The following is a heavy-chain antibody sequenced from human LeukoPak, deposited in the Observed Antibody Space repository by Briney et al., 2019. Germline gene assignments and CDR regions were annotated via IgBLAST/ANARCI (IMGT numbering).Heavy chain of an antibody. CDR2: IKSKTDGGTT. J-gene: IGHJ4*02. CDR1: GFTFSNAW. CDR3: TTAPGYYDYVWGSYQEY. D-gene: IGHD3-16*02. V-gene: IGHV3-15*01. Sequence: GGSLRLSCAASGFTFSNAWMSWVRQAPGKGLEWVGRIKSKTDGGTTDYAAPVKGRFTISRDDSKNPLYLQMNSLKTEDTAVYYCTTAPGYYDYVWGSYQEYWGQGTLVTVSS.